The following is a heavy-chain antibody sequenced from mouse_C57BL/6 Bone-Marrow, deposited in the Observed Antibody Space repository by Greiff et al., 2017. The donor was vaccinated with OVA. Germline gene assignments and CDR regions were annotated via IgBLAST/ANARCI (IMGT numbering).Heavy chain of an antibody. J-gene: IGHJ2*01. CDR1: GYTFTSYW. D-gene: IGHD2-3*01. V-gene: IGHV1-50*01. CDR3: AKGRLLRFDY. CDR2: IDPSDSYT. Sequence: QVQLQQPGAELVKPGASVKLSCKASGYTFTSYWMQWVKQRPGQGLEWIGEIDPSDSYTNYNQKFKGKATLTVDTSSSTAYMQLSSLTSEDSAVYYCAKGRLLRFDYWGQGTTLTVSS.